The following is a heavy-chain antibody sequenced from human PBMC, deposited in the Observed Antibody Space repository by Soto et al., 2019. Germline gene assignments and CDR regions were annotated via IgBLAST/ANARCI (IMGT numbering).Heavy chain of an antibody. CDR2: IYYSGST. V-gene: IGHV4-31*03. Sequence: TLSLTCTVSGCSINSGGYYWSWIRQHPGKGLEWIGYIYYSGSTYYNPSLKSRVTISIDTSKNQFSLKLSSMTAADTAVYYCARAQTIFGIITVFDYWGQGTLVTVSS. CDR1: GCSINSGGYY. CDR3: ARAQTIFGIITVFDY. D-gene: IGHD3-3*01. J-gene: IGHJ4*02.